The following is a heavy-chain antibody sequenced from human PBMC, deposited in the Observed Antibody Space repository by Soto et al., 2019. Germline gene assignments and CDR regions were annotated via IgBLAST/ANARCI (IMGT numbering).Heavy chain of an antibody. Sequence: SETLSLTCTVSGGSISSSSYYWGWIRQPPGKELEWIAYIYYSGSTNYSPSLRNRLTVSVDTAKNQFSLKLTSVTAADTATYYCARTIDYGYMDVWGKGTTVTVSS. V-gene: IGHV4-61*05. CDR1: GGSISSSSYY. D-gene: IGHD3-16*01. CDR2: IYYSGST. J-gene: IGHJ6*03. CDR3: ARTIDYGYMDV.